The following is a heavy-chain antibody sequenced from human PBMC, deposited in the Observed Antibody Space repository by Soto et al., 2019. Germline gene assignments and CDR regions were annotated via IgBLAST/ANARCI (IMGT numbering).Heavy chain of an antibody. CDR3: ARVGWYGMDV. CDR1: GFTFSSYD. J-gene: IGHJ6*02. Sequence: GGFLRLSCAASGFTFSSYDMHCVRQATGKGLEWVSAIGTAGDTYYPGSVKGRFTISRENAKNSLYLQMNSLRAGDTAVYYCARVGWYGMDVWGQGTTVTVSS. D-gene: IGHD6-19*01. V-gene: IGHV3-13*01. CDR2: IGTAGDT.